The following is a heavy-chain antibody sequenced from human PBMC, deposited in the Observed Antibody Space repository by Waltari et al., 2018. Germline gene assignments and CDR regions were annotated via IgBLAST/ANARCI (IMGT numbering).Heavy chain of an antibody. V-gene: IGHV4-61*02. CDR2: IYTSGST. CDR1: GGSLRIGSYS. J-gene: IGHJ4*02. D-gene: IGHD2-2*01. CDR3: VRAEYQLLFDY. Sequence: QVQLQESGPGLVKPSQTLSLTSTASGGSLRIGSYSWSWIRQPAGKGLEWIGRIYTSGSTNYNPSLKSRVTISVDTSKNQFSLKLSSVTAADTAVYYCVRAEYQLLFDYWGQGTLVTVSS.